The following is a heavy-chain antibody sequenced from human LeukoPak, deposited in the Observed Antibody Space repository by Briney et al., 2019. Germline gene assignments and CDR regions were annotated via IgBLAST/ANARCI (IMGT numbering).Heavy chain of an antibody. CDR3: ARGRLVNYDVADY. D-gene: IGHD3-3*01. V-gene: IGHV4-59*01. J-gene: IGHJ4*02. Sequence: SETLSLTCAVYGGSFSGYYWSWIRQPPGKGLEWIGYIYYSGSTNYNPSLKSRVTISVDSSKNQFSLKLSSVTAANTAMYYCARGRLVNYDVADYWGQGTLVTVSS. CDR2: IYYSGST. CDR1: GGSFSGYY.